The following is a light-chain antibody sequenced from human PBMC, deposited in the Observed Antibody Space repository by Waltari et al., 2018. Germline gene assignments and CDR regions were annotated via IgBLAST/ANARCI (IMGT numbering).Light chain of an antibody. J-gene: IGKJ2*01. CDR3: QEYYSTPLT. Sequence: DIVMTQSPDSLAVSLGERATIQCKSSQSVLYSSNNNNHLAWYQPKPGPPPKLLISWASTRESGVPDRFSGSGSGTDFTLTISSLQAEDVAVYYCQEYYSTPLTFGQGTKLEIK. CDR1: QSVLYSSNNNNH. V-gene: IGKV4-1*01. CDR2: WAS.